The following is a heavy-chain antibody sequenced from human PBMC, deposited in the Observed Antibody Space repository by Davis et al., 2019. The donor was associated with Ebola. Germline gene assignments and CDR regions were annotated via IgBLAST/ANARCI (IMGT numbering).Heavy chain of an antibody. V-gene: IGHV3-9*01. CDR1: GSTFDDYA. CDR3: AKDISLTGHFYSGMDV. Sequence: PGGSLRLSCVASGSTFDDYAMQWVRQAPGRGLEWVSGITWNSGTIGYADSVKGRFTISRDNAKNSLFLQMNSLRPEDTALYYCAKDISLTGHFYSGMDVWGKGTTVIVTS. CDR2: ITWNSGTI. J-gene: IGHJ6*04.